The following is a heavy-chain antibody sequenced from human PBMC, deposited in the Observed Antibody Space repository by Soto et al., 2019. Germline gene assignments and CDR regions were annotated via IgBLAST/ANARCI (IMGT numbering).Heavy chain of an antibody. Sequence: ASVKVSCTASGYTFTSYAMHWVRQAPGQRLEWMRWINAGNGNTKYSQKFQGRVTFTRDTSANTAYMELSSLISEDTAVYYCARPKDYDDCLDLWGQGTLVTVSS. CDR3: ARPKDYDDCLDL. CDR2: INAGNGNT. D-gene: IGHD3-22*01. CDR1: GYTFTSYA. V-gene: IGHV1-3*01. J-gene: IGHJ4*02.